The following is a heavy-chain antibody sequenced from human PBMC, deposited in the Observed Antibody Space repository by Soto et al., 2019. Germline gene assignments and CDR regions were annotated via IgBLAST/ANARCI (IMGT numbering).Heavy chain of an antibody. CDR2: ISGSGGST. Sequence: EVQLLESGGGLVQPGGSLRLSCAASGFTFSSYAMRWVRQAPGKGLEWVSAISGSGGSTYYADSVKGRFTISRDNSKNTLYLQMNSLRSEDTDVYYCAKRGSVSYFDYWGQGTLVTVSS. D-gene: IGHD3-16*01. V-gene: IGHV3-23*01. J-gene: IGHJ4*02. CDR1: GFTFSSYA. CDR3: AKRGSVSYFDY.